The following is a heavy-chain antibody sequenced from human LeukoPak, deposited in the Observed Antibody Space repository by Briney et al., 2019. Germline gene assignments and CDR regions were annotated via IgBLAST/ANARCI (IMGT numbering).Heavy chain of an antibody. D-gene: IGHD7-27*01. V-gene: IGHV1-2*02. Sequence: ASVKVSCKASGYTFTSNGISWVRQAPGQGLEWMGWINPNSGGTNYAQKFQGRVTMTRDTSISTAYMELSRLRSDDTAVYYCARGGNWDLDAFDIWGQGTMVTVSS. CDR2: INPNSGGT. CDR3: ARGGNWDLDAFDI. CDR1: GYTFTSNG. J-gene: IGHJ3*02.